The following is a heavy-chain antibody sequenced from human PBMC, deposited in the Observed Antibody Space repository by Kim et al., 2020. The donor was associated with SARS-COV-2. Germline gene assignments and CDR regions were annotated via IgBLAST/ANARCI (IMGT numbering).Heavy chain of an antibody. CDR2: IYSDGSGT. D-gene: IGHD3-22*01. J-gene: IGHJ4*01. V-gene: IGHV3-74*01. Sequence: GGSLRLSCAAPGFTFSSYWMHWVRQATGKGLVWVSRIYSDGSGTSYADSVKGRFTITRDNAKNTLYLKMNRLRAEDTALYYCARRAGDSSGTDYIDYWC. CDR1: GFTFSSYW. CDR3: ARRAGDSSGTDYIDY.